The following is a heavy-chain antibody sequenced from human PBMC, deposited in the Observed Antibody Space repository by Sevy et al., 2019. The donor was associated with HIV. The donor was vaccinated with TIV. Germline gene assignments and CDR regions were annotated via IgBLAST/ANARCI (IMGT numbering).Heavy chain of an antibody. Sequence: SETLSLTCTVSDGSLSSDNYYWVWIRQPPGKGLEWIGTVYYSGRTYYTPSLKTRVTISVDTSKNQFSLKLTSVTAADTAVYYCATIMSFGVLSYNWFDPWGQGTLVTVSS. CDR1: DGSLSSDNYY. V-gene: IGHV4-39*01. CDR3: ATIMSFGVLSYNWFDP. J-gene: IGHJ5*02. CDR2: VYYSGRT. D-gene: IGHD3-3*01.